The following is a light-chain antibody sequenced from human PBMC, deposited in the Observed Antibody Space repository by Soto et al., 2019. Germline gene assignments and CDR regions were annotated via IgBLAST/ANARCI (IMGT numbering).Light chain of an antibody. J-gene: IGKJ2*01. Sequence: EIVLTQSPATLSLSPGERATLSCRASQSISSHLAWYQQKPGQAPRLLMYDASNRATGIPARFSGSGSGTDFTLSIYRLEPEDTAVYYCQHYGTSPMYTFGQGTKLEIK. V-gene: IGKV3-11*01. CDR3: QHYGTSPMYT. CDR2: DAS. CDR1: QSISSH.